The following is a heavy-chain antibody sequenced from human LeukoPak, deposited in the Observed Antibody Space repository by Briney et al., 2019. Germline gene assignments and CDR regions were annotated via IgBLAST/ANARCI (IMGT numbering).Heavy chain of an antibody. CDR1: GFTFSSYW. CDR2: IKQDESEE. J-gene: IGHJ4*02. Sequence: GGSLRLSCAASGFTFSSYWMSWVRQAPGKGLEWVANIKQDESEEYYVDSAKGRFTISRDNAKNSLYLQMNSLRAEDTAVYFCARRIVTYYYGSGLDYWGQGTLVTVSS. CDR3: ARRIVTYYYGSGLDY. V-gene: IGHV3-7*01. D-gene: IGHD3-10*01.